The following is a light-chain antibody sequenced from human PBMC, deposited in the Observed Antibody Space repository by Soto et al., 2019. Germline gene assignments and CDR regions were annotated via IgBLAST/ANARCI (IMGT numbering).Light chain of an antibody. CDR2: GVS. Sequence: EIVLTQSPGTLSLSPGERATLSCRASQSVSHRYLAWYQQEPGQAPRLLIHGVSTRATGIPDRFSGSGSGKDFTLTISRLEPEDCAVYYCPLYGSSPWTFGQGTKVEIK. CDR3: PLYGSSPWT. J-gene: IGKJ1*01. V-gene: IGKV3-20*01. CDR1: QSVSHRY.